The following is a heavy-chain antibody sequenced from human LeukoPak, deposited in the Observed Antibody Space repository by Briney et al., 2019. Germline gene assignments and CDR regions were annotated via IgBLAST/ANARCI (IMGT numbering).Heavy chain of an antibody. CDR2: ISYDGRNK. D-gene: IGHD4-17*01. CDR1: GFTFSSYG. V-gene: IGHV3-30*18. CDR3: AKDSTTVTPGWYYFDY. J-gene: IGHJ4*02. Sequence: QPGRSLRLSCAASGFTFSSYGMHWVRQAPGKGLEWVAVISYDGRNKYYAASVKGRFTISRDNSKNTLYLQMNSLRAEDTAVYYCAKDSTTVTPGWYYFDYWGQGTLVTVSS.